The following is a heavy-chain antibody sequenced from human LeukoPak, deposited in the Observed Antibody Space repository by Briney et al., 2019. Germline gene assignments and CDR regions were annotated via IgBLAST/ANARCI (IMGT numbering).Heavy chain of an antibody. Sequence: GGSLRLSCAASGFTFSSYWMSWVRQAPGKGLEWVANIKQDGSEKYYVDSVKGRFTISRDNAKNSLYLQMNSLRAEDTAVYYCARVIYYYDSSGYSPRYFDYWGQGTLVTVSS. CDR1: GFTFSSYW. CDR2: IKQDGSEK. J-gene: IGHJ4*02. CDR3: ARVIYYYDSSGYSPRYFDY. V-gene: IGHV3-7*01. D-gene: IGHD3-22*01.